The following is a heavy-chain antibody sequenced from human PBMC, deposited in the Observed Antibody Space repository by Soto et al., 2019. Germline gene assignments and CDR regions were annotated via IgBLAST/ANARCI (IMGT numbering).Heavy chain of an antibody. Sequence: GGSLRLSCAASGFTFSSYAMRWVRQAPGKGLEWVAVISYDGSNKYYADSWKGRFTISRDNSKNTLYLQMNSLRAEDTAVYYCASLQWELLKGALDIWGQGTRVTVSS. CDR2: ISYDGSNK. CDR3: ASLQWELLKGALDI. J-gene: IGHJ3*02. D-gene: IGHD1-26*01. V-gene: IGHV3-30*04. CDR1: GFTFSSYA.